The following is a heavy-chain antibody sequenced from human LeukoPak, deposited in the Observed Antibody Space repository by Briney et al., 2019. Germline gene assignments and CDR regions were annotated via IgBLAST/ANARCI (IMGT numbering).Heavy chain of an antibody. Sequence: SETLSLTCAVYGGSFSGYYWSWIRQPPGKGLEWIGEINHSGSTNYNPSLKSRVTISVDTSKNQFSLKLSSVTAADTAVYYCAIGSSGYPSWGQGTLVTVSS. CDR2: INHSGST. CDR3: AIGSSGYPS. CDR1: GGSFSGYY. V-gene: IGHV4-34*01. D-gene: IGHD6-19*01. J-gene: IGHJ4*02.